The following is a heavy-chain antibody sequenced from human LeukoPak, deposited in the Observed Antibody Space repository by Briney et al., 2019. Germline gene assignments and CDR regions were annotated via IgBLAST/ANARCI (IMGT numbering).Heavy chain of an antibody. CDR1: GFTFSSYA. J-gene: IGHJ6*03. CDR3: AKFVNYGNYYYYYYMDV. Sequence: GGSLRLSCAASGFTFSSYAMSWVRQAPGTGLEWVSSISGSGGDTYYADSVKGRFTISRDNSKNTLYLQMNSLRAEDTAVYYCAKFVNYGNYYYYYYMDVWGKGTTVTVSS. CDR2: ISGSGGDT. V-gene: IGHV3-23*01. D-gene: IGHD3-10*01.